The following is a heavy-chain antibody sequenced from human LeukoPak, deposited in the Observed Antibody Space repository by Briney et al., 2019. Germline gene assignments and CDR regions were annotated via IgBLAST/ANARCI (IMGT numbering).Heavy chain of an antibody. CDR1: GGSFSGYY. Sequence: SETLSLTCAVYGGSFSGYYWSWIRQPPGKGLEWIGEINHSGSTNYNPSLKSRVTISVDTSKNRFSLKLSSVTAADTAVYYCASMVATITAVFDYWGQGTLVTVSS. CDR2: INHSGST. CDR3: ASMVATITAVFDY. V-gene: IGHV4-34*01. D-gene: IGHD5-24*01. J-gene: IGHJ4*02.